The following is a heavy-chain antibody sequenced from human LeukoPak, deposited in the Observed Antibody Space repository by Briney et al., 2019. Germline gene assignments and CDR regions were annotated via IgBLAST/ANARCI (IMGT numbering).Heavy chain of an antibody. Sequence: GGALRLSCAASGFPLSSYAMSWVRQAPGKGLDWVSATSSSDAGTYYADPVKGRFTISRDNAKNSLYLQMNSLRAEATAVYYCARDLGYSSSWTRWFDPWGQGTLVTVSS. CDR1: GFPLSSYA. V-gene: IGHV3-21*01. CDR3: ARDLGYSSSWTRWFDP. D-gene: IGHD6-13*01. J-gene: IGHJ5*02. CDR2: TSSSDAGT.